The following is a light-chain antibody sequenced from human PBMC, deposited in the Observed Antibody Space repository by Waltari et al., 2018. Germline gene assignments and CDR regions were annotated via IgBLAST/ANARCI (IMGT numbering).Light chain of an antibody. J-gene: IGLJ3*02. CDR1: SSDVGAYNY. Sequence: HSALAQPASVSGSPGQSITISCTGTSSDVGAYNYVSWYQQHPGNAPRLMIYDVNNRPSGVSNRFSGSKSGNTASLTISGLQAEDEADYYCSSFTRTNSWVFGGGTKVTVL. CDR3: SSFTRTNSWV. V-gene: IGLV2-14*03. CDR2: DVN.